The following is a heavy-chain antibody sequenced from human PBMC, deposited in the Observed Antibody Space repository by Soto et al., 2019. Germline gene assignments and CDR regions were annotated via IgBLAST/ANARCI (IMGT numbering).Heavy chain of an antibody. CDR1: GFTFSSYA. J-gene: IGHJ4*02. CDR2: ISGSGGST. V-gene: IGHV3-23*01. D-gene: IGHD3-3*01. CDR3: AKSDLEWRPFDY. Sequence: GGSLRLSCAASGFTFSSYAMSWVRQAPGKGLEWVSGISGSGGSTFYADSVKGRFTISRDNSKNTLYLQMNSLRAEDTAVYYCAKSDLEWRPFDYWGQGTLVTVSS.